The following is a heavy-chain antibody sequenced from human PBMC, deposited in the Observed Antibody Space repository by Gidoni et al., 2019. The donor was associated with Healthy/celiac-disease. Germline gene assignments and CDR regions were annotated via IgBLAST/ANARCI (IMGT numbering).Heavy chain of an antibody. CDR1: GFTVSSNY. D-gene: IGHD3-10*01. CDR2: IYSGGST. J-gene: IGHJ6*02. Sequence: EVQLVESGGGLIQPGGSLRLSCAASGFTVSSNYMSWVRQAPGKGLEWVSVIYSGGSTYYADSVKGRFTISRDNSKNTLYLQMNSLRAEDTAVYYCARDTGYGSGSYYNDPSREGENYYYYGMDVWGQGTTVTVSS. CDR3: ARDTGYGSGSYYNDPSREGENYYYYGMDV. V-gene: IGHV3-53*01.